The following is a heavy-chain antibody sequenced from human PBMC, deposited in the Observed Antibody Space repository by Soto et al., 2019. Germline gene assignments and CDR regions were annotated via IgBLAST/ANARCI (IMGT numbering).Heavy chain of an antibody. V-gene: IGHV3-30*18. CDR2: ISYDGSNK. J-gene: IGHJ4*02. D-gene: IGHD4-4*01. Sequence: PGGSLRLSCAASGFTFSSYSMNWVRQAPGKGLEWVAVISYDGSNKYYADSVKGRFTISRDNSKNTLYLQMNSLRAEDTAVYYCAKDPRNSNHYWGQGTLVTVSS. CDR1: GFTFSSYS. CDR3: AKDPRNSNHY.